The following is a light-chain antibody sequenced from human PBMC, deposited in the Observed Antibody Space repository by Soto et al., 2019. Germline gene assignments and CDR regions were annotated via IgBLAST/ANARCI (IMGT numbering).Light chain of an antibody. V-gene: IGLV1-47*02. J-gene: IGLJ3*02. CDR2: TNN. Sequence: QSVLTHPPSASGTPGQRVTISCSGGSSNIGRDYVYWFQQLPGTAPKLLIYTNNQRPSGVPDRFSGSKSGTSASLAISGLRSEDEADYCCAAWDDSLSAWVFGGGTKLTVL. CDR3: AAWDDSLSAWV. CDR1: SSNIGRDY.